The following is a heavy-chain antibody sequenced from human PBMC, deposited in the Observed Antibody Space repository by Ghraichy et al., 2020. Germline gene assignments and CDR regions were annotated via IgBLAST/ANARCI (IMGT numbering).Heavy chain of an antibody. J-gene: IGHJ3*02. D-gene: IGHD2-21*02. V-gene: IGHV3-48*03. CDR3: ASDASPLHCSGYCPDAFDI. CDR1: GFTFSNYE. CDR2: INTGGDYK. Sequence: GGSLRLSCAASGFTFSNYEMNWVRQAPGKGLEWISYINTGGDYKNYAGSVAGRFTLYSDNAKNRLYLQMNSLRAEDTAVYYCASDASPLHCSGYCPDAFDIWGKGTVVTVSS.